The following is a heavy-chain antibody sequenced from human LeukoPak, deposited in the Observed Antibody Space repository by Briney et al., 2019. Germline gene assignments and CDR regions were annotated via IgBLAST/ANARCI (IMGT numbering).Heavy chain of an antibody. V-gene: IGHV3-11*01. CDR3: ARVLRYCSGGNCYSGGLGYMDV. J-gene: IGHJ6*03. Sequence: GGSLRLSCAASGFTFSDYTMTWVRQAPGKGLEWVSSISRSGSTKYYADSVKGRFTISRDNAKNSLFLQMNSLRAEDTAVYYCARVLRYCSGGNCYSGGLGYMDVWGKGTTVTISS. CDR2: ISRSGSTK. D-gene: IGHD2-15*01. CDR1: GFTFSDYT.